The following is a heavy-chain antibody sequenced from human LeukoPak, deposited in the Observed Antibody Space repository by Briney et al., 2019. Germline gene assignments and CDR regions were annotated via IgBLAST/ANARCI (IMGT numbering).Heavy chain of an antibody. J-gene: IGHJ5*02. CDR3: ASAGTAGNWFDP. D-gene: IGHD6-13*01. CDR1: GGSISSYY. CDR2: IYYSGST. Sequence: SETLSLTCTVSGGSISSYYWSWIRQPPGKGLEWIGYIYYSGSTNYNPSLKSRVTISVDTSKNQFSLKLSSVTAADTAVYYCASAGTAGNWFDPWGQGTLVTVSS. V-gene: IGHV4-59*01.